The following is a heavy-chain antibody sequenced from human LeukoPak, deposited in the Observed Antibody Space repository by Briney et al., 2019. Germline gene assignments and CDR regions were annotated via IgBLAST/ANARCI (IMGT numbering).Heavy chain of an antibody. V-gene: IGHV1-2*02. Sequence: ASVKVSCKASGYTFTGYYMHWVRQAPGQGLEWMGWINHNSGGTNYAQKFQGRVTMTRDTSISTAYMELSRLRSDDTAVYYCARDDYDILTGYYKGLDYWGQGTLVTVSS. CDR3: ARDDYDILTGYYKGLDY. CDR2: INHNSGGT. CDR1: GYTFTGYY. J-gene: IGHJ4*02. D-gene: IGHD3-9*01.